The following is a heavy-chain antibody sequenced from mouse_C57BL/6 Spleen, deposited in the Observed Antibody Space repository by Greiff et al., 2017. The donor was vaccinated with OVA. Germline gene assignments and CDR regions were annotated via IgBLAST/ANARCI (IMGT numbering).Heavy chain of an antibody. D-gene: IGHD2-3*01. CDR1: GFNIKDYY. CDR3: RPYDGSPYYAMDY. Sequence: VQLQQSGAELVRPGASVKLSCTASGFNIKDYYMHWVKQRPEQGLEWIGRIDPEDGDTEYAPKFQGKATMTADTSSNTAYLQLSSLTSEDTAVYYCRPYDGSPYYAMDYGGQGTSVTVSS. CDR2: IDPEDGDT. V-gene: IGHV14-1*01. J-gene: IGHJ4*01.